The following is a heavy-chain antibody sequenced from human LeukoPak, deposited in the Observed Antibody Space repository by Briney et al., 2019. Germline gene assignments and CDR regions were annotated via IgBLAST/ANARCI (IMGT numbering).Heavy chain of an antibody. V-gene: IGHV3-33*06. Sequence: GGSLRLSCAASGFTFSSYGMHWVRQAPGKGLEWVAVIWYDGSNKYYADSMKGRFTVSRDNSKNTLYLQMNSLRAEDTAVYYCPKASHAGYDSSGEFDYWGQGTLVTVSS. CDR2: IWYDGSNK. CDR1: GFTFSSYG. D-gene: IGHD3-22*01. CDR3: PKASHAGYDSSGEFDY. J-gene: IGHJ4*02.